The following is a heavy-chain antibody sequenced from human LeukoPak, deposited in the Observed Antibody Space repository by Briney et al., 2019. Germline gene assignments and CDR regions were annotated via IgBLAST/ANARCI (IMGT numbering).Heavy chain of an antibody. CDR1: GYSFTNYW. CDR3: ARRGEDYYFDY. V-gene: IGHV5-51*01. Sequence: GESLKISCKGSGYSFTNYWIGWVRQMPGKGLEWMGIIYPGDSDTRYSPSFQGQATISADNSINTAYLQWSSLKASDTAMYYCARRGEDYYFDYWGQGILVTVSS. CDR2: IYPGDSDT. D-gene: IGHD3-10*01. J-gene: IGHJ4*02.